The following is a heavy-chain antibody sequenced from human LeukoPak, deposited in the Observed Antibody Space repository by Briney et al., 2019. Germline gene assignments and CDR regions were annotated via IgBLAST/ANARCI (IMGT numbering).Heavy chain of an antibody. CDR1: GFTFSRYW. Sequence: SGGSLRLSCAASGFTFSRYWMTWVRQAPGKGLEWVANMKQDGNEKYYVDSVKGRFTISRDNAKNSLYLQMNSLRAEDTAVYYCVRDWGGDFDFWGQGTLVTVSS. CDR2: MKQDGNEK. CDR3: VRDWGGDFDF. D-gene: IGHD7-27*01. J-gene: IGHJ4*02. V-gene: IGHV3-7*01.